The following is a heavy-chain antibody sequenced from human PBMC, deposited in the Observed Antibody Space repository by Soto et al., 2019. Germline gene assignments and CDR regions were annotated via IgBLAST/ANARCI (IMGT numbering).Heavy chain of an antibody. CDR1: GFTFSSYA. CDR2: ISYDGSNK. J-gene: IGHJ6*02. V-gene: IGHV3-30-3*01. CDR3: ARVGGMATTYYYYGMDV. Sequence: VGSLRLSCAASGFTFSSYAMHWVRQAPGKGLGWVAVISYDGSNKYYADSVKGRFTISRDNSKNTLYLQMNSLRAEDTAVYYCARVGGMATTYYYYGMDVWGQGTTVTVSS. D-gene: IGHD5-12*01.